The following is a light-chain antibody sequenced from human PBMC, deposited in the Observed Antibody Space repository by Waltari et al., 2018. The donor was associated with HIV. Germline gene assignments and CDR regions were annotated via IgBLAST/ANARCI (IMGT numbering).Light chain of an antibody. V-gene: IGLV1-47*01. Sequence: QSVLTQPPSASGTPGQRVTISCSGSSSNIGSNCVYWNHHLPGTAPKLLVYRNNRRPSGVPDRVSGSKSGTSASLAISGLRSEDEADYYCATWNDSLVGGGTKLTVL. CDR3: ATWNDSL. J-gene: IGLJ2*01. CDR2: RNN. CDR1: SSNIGSNC.